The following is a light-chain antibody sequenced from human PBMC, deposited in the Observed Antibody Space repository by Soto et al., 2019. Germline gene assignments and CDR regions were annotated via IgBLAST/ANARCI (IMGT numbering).Light chain of an antibody. J-gene: IGKJ5*01. CDR3: QPYNNYPCT. Sequence: IQLTQSPSSLSASVGDRVTITCRASQGISSYLAWYQQKPGKSPKLLIYAASTLPSGVPSRFSGSGTGTEFTLTISSLQPEDFATYYCQPYNNYPCTFGQGTRVEIK. CDR1: QGISSY. CDR2: AAS. V-gene: IGKV1-9*01.